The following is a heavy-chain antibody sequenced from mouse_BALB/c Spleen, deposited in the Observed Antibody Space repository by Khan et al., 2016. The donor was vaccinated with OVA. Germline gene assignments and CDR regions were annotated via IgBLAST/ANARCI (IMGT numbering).Heavy chain of an antibody. CDR1: GYTFTDYA. CDR3: TRPAYDGYYDY. J-gene: IGHJ2*01. Sequence: QVQLKESGPELVRPGVSVKISCKGSGYTFTDYALHWVQQSHAKSLEWIGLISTYSGNTNYRQKFKGKATMTVDKSSSTAYMELARLTSEDSALYYWTRPAYDGYYDYWGQGTTLTVSS. D-gene: IGHD2-3*01. V-gene: IGHV1S137*01. CDR2: ISTYSGNT.